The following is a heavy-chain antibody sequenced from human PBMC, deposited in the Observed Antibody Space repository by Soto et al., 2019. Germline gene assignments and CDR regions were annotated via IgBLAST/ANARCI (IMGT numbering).Heavy chain of an antibody. V-gene: IGHV3-72*01. J-gene: IGHJ4*02. D-gene: IGHD1-26*01. CDR2: IKTKANSYTT. Sequence: EVQLVESGGGLVQPGGSLRLSCAASGFTFSAHYMDWVRQAPGKGLEWVGRIKTKANSYTTEYAASVEGRFTISREDSQNSWYLQMNSLKSEDTAVYYCARVYLVGPSGGRDFDYLGQGSQVAVSS. CDR1: GFTFSAHY. CDR3: ARVYLVGPSGGRDFDY.